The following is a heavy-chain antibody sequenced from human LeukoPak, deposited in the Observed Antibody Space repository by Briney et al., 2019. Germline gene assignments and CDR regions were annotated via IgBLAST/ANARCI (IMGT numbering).Heavy chain of an antibody. CDR2: INPSSGAT. D-gene: IGHD1-26*01. Sequence: SVKVSCKTSGYTFTSYYIHWVRQAPGQGLEWMGIINPSSGATNYTQKFQGRVTMTRDTSTSTVYMELSSQRSEDTAVYYCARATNFYYYYGMDVWGQGTTVTVSS. J-gene: IGHJ6*02. CDR3: ARATNFYYYYGMDV. V-gene: IGHV1-46*01. CDR1: GYTFTSYY.